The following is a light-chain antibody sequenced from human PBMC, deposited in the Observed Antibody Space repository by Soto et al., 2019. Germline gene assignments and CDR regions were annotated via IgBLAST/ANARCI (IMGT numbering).Light chain of an antibody. CDR1: QSISSW. CDR3: QQSYSTPFT. J-gene: IGKJ5*01. Sequence: DSQMTQSPSTLSASVGDRVTITCRASQSISSWLAWYQQKPGKAPKLLIYAASSLEAGVPSRYSGSGSGTDFTLTISSLQPEDFATYYCQQSYSTPFTFGQGTRLEIK. CDR2: AAS. V-gene: IGKV1-39*01.